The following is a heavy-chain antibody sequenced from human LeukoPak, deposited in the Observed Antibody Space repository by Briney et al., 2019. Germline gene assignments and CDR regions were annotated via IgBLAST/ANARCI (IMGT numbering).Heavy chain of an antibody. D-gene: IGHD4-17*01. CDR1: GFTFSSYG. V-gene: IGHV3-30*18. J-gene: IGHJ4*02. CDR3: AKATVNPNFDY. Sequence: GRSPRLSCAASGFTFSSYGMHWVRQAPGKGLEWVAVISYDGSNKYSAHPVKGRFTISRDNSKNTLYLQMNSLRAEDTAVYYCAKATVNPNFDYWGQGTLVT. CDR2: ISYDGSNK.